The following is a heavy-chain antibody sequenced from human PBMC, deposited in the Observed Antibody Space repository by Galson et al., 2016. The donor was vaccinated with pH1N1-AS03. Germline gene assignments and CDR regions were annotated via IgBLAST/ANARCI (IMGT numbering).Heavy chain of an antibody. V-gene: IGHV1-3*01. Sequence: SVKVSCKASGYTFTSYAMHWVRQAPGQRLEWMGWINAGNGNTKYSQKFQGRVTITRDTSASTAYMELSSLRSEDTAVYYCARDRGSGYDLFDYYYGIDVWGRGTEVTFSS. CDR3: ARDRGSGYDLFDYYYGIDV. CDR2: INAGNGNT. J-gene: IGHJ6*02. D-gene: IGHD5-12*01. CDR1: GYTFTSYA.